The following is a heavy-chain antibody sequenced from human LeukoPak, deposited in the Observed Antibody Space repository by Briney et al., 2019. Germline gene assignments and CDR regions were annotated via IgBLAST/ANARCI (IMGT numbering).Heavy chain of an antibody. J-gene: IGHJ4*02. CDR2: IYHSGST. CDR3: GRDPGGAYSSSGYEGFNFDY. Sequence: PSETLSLTCTVSGYSISSGYYWGWIRQPPGKGLEWIGSIYHSGSTYYNPSLKSRVTISVDTSKNQFSLKLSSVTAADTAVYYWGRDPGGAYSSSGYEGFNFDYGGQEPVV. V-gene: IGHV4-38-2*02. D-gene: IGHD6-13*01. CDR1: GYSISSGYY.